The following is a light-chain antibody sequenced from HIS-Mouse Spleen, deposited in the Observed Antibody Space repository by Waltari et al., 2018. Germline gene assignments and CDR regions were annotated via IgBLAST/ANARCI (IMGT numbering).Light chain of an antibody. J-gene: IGLJ3*02. V-gene: IGLV2-14*03. Sequence: QSALTQPASVSGSPGQSITLSCTGTCSDVGGSNYVFWYQQHPGKAPKLMIYDVSNRPSGVSNRFSGSKSGNTASLTISGLQAEDEADYYCSSYTSSSTLEVFGGGTKLTVL. CDR3: SSYTSSSTLEV. CDR1: CSDVGGSNY. CDR2: DVS.